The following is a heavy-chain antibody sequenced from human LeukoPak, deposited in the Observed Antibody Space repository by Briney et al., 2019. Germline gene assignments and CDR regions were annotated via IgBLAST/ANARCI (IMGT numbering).Heavy chain of an antibody. CDR1: GYTLTELS. J-gene: IGHJ4*02. CDR2: FDPEDGET. CDR3: ATDRLAYGDYAFDY. V-gene: IGHV1-24*01. D-gene: IGHD4-17*01. Sequence: APVKVSCKVSGYTLTELSMHWVRQAPGKGLEWMGGFDPEDGETIYAQKFQGRVTMTEDTSTDTAYMELSSLRSEDTAVYYCATDRLAYGDYAFDYWGQGTLVTVSS.